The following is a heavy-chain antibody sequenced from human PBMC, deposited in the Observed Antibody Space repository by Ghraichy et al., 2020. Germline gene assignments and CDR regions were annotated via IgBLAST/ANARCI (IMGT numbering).Heavy chain of an antibody. V-gene: IGHV3-7*01. D-gene: IGHD3-16*02. CDR2: IKEDGSEK. CDR3: ARELTEENPK. CDR1: DFSFSTYW. Sequence: GGSLRLSCEASDFSFSTYWMAWVRQSPGKGLEWVANIKEDGSEKHYVDSVKGRFTISRDNDENSLFLQMNSLRAEDTAVYYCARELTEENPKWGQGTLVTVSS. J-gene: IGHJ4*02.